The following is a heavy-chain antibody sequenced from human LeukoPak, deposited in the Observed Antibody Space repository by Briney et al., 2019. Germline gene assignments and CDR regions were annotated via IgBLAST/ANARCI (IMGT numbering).Heavy chain of an antibody. J-gene: IGHJ4*02. CDR2: IMPIFGTI. Sequence: ASVKVSCKASGYTFTGYYMHWVRQAPGQGLEWMGRIMPIFGTIDYAPKFQGRVTTTADKSTSTAYVDLSSLRSEDTAIYYCAREIEGYHTRKTTARTFDHWGQGTLVTVSS. CDR1: GYTFTGYY. D-gene: IGHD1-1*01. V-gene: IGHV1-69*06. CDR3: AREIEGYHTRKTTARTFDH.